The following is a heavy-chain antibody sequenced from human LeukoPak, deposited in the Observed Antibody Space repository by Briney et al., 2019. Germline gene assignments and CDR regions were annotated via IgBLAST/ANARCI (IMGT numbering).Heavy chain of an antibody. J-gene: IGHJ4*02. D-gene: IGHD3-3*01. V-gene: IGHV1-18*01. CDR3: AVHDRYGFWSGADY. CDR1: GYTFTSYG. CDR2: ISAYNGNT. Sequence: ASVKVSCKASGYTFTSYGISWVRQAPGQGLEWMGWISAYNGNTNYAQKLQGRVTMTTDTSTSTAYMELRSLRSDDTAVYYCAVHDRYGFWSGADYWGQGTLVTVSS.